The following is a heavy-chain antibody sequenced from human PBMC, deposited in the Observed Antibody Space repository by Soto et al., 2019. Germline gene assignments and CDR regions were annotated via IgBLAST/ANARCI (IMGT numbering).Heavy chain of an antibody. D-gene: IGHD3-3*01. CDR2: IDPSDSYT. Sequence: EVQLVQSGAEVKKPGESLRISCKGSGYSFTSYWISWVRQMPGKGLEWMGRIDPSDSYTNYSPSFQGHVTISADKSISTAYLQWSSLKASDTAMYYCAGPDTGYYDFWSGYPGALDVWGQGTTVTVSS. CDR1: GYSFTSYW. V-gene: IGHV5-10-1*03. CDR3: AGPDTGYYDFWSGYPGALDV. J-gene: IGHJ6*02.